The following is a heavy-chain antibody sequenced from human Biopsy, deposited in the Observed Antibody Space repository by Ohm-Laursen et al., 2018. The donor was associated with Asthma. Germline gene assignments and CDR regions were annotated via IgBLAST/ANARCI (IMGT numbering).Heavy chain of an antibody. V-gene: IGHV3-9*01. J-gene: IGHJ4*02. CDR3: GRDMGGFGSGWFPVEF. Sequence: SLRLSCSASGFRFEDSSMHWVRQLPGKGLEWVSGITWNSGRVLYADSVKGRFTISRDNAKNSLYLQMNSLRAEDTALYHCGRDMGGFGSGWFPVEFWGQGTLVTVSS. CDR2: ITWNSGRV. CDR1: GFRFEDSS. D-gene: IGHD6-19*01.